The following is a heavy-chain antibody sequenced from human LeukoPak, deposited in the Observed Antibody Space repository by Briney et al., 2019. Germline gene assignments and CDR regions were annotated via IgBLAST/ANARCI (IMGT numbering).Heavy chain of an antibody. Sequence: GGSLRLSCAASGFVFSDFAMNWVRQVPGKGLEWVATISASGGRTFYADSVEGRSTISRDNSRNTLDLQLNTLGVEDAAIYYCAKGDYSSRVDYFDYWGPGTPVTVSS. CDR2: ISASGGRT. CDR3: AKGDYSSRVDYFDY. D-gene: IGHD2-2*01. V-gene: IGHV3-23*01. J-gene: IGHJ4*02. CDR1: GFVFSDFA.